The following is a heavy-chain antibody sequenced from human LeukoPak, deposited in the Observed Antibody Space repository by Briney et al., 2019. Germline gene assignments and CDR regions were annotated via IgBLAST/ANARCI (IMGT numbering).Heavy chain of an antibody. D-gene: IGHD1-7*01. V-gene: IGHV4-59*01. CDR3: ARDWITGTGDAFDI. CDR2: IYYSGNT. J-gene: IGHJ3*02. Sequence: PSETLSLTCTVSGGSISSFYWSWIRQPPGKGLEWIGYIYYSGNTNYSPSLKSRATMSVDTSKNQFSLKLSSVTAADTAVYYCARDWITGTGDAFDIWGQGTMVTVSS. CDR1: GGSISSFY.